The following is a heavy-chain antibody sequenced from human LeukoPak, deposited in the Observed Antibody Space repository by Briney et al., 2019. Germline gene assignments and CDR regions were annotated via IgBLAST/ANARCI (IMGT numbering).Heavy chain of an antibody. J-gene: IGHJ6*02. D-gene: IGHD2-2*01. Sequence: GGSLRLSCAASGFTVSSNYMSWVRQAPGKGLEGVSDIYRGGSTYYADSVKGRFTISRHYSKNTLYLQMNSLRGEDTAVYYCAAPRAYCSSTSGPYYYGMDVWGQGTTVTVSS. V-gene: IGHV3-53*04. CDR2: IYRGGST. CDR1: GFTVSSNY. CDR3: AAPRAYCSSTSGPYYYGMDV.